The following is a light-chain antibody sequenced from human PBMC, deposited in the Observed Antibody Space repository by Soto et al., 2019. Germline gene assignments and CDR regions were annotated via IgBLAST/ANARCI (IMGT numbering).Light chain of an antibody. V-gene: IGKV1-5*01. J-gene: IGKJ4*01. CDR2: DAS. Sequence: DIQMTQPPSTLSASIGDRVTITCRASQSISDWLAWYQQKPGKVPKLLIYDASSLKRGVPSRFSGSGSGTDFTLTISSLQPEDFATYYCQQLNSYPLTFGGGPKVDIK. CDR3: QQLNSYPLT. CDR1: QSISDW.